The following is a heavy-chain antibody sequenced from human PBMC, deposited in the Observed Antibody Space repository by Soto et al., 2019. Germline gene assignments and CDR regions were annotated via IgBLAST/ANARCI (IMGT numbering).Heavy chain of an antibody. Sequence: GGSLRLSCAASGFTFSSYAMSWVRQAPGKGLEWVSAISGSGGSTYYADSVKGRFTISRDNSKNTLYLQMNSLRAEDTAVYYCAKDPVVVAEPNEYFQQWGQGTLVTVSS. D-gene: IGHD2-15*01. CDR3: AKDPVVVAEPNEYFQQ. CDR1: GFTFSSYA. V-gene: IGHV3-23*01. CDR2: ISGSGGST. J-gene: IGHJ1*01.